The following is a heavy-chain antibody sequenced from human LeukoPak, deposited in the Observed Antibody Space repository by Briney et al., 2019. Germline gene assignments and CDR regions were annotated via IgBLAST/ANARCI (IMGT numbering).Heavy chain of an antibody. V-gene: IGHV5-51*01. CDR3: ASCIAVAGTMEKGYYFDY. J-gene: IGHJ4*02. Sequence: GESLKISCKGLGYSFSSYWNAWVRQRPGKGLEWMGIIYPGGSETRYDPSFQGQVTISADSSTSTAYLQWSSLKASDTAMYYCASCIAVAGTMEKGYYFDYWGQGTLVTVSS. D-gene: IGHD6-19*01. CDR2: IYPGGSET. CDR1: GYSFSSYW.